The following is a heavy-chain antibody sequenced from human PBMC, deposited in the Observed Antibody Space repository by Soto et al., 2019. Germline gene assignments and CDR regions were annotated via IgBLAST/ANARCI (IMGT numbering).Heavy chain of an antibody. CDR2: INPDNGNT. J-gene: IGHJ4*02. Sequence: QVHLVQSGAEVKKPGASVKISCETSGYTFISCALHWVRQAPGQRLEWMGWINPDNGNTKYSQKFHDRITFTRDTSATTGYMELSSLKSEDTAVYFCARDPGTGHYFDYWGQGTLVTVSS. CDR1: GYTFISCA. CDR3: ARDPGTGHYFDY. V-gene: IGHV1-3*01. D-gene: IGHD2-8*02.